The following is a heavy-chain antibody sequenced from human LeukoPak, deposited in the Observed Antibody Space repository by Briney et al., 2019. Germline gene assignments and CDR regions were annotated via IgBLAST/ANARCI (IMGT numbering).Heavy chain of an antibody. J-gene: IGHJ6*02. V-gene: IGHV1-18*01. CDR2: ISAYNGNT. CDR1: GYTFTSYG. CDR3: ARAHPTLWFGNNRANMDV. D-gene: IGHD3-10*01. Sequence: ASVKVSCKASGYTFTSYGISWVRQAPGQGLEWMGWISAYNGNTNYAQKLQGRVTMTTDTSTSTAYMELRSLRSDDTAVYYCARAHPTLWFGNNRANMDVWGQGTTVTVSS.